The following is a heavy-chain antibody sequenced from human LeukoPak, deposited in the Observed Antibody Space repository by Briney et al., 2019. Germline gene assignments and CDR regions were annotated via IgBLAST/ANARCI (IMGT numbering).Heavy chain of an antibody. CDR3: ARGSTYSSGWYTGFDY. D-gene: IGHD6-19*01. V-gene: IGHV3-30-3*01. CDR2: ISDDETYK. J-gene: IGHJ4*02. Sequence: GGSLRLSCAASGFTFNSYSMHWVRQAPGKGLEWVTAISDDETYKFYADSVKGRFTISRDNAKKSVYLQMNSLRAEDTAVYYCARGSTYSSGWYTGFDYWAREPWSPSPQ. CDR1: GFTFNSYS.